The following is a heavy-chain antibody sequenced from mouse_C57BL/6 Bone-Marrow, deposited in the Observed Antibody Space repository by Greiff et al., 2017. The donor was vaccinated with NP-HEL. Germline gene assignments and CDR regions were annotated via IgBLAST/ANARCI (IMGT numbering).Heavy chain of an antibody. Sequence: EADGGLVQPKGSLKLSCAASGFSFNTYAMNWVRQAPGKGLEWVARIRSKSNNYATYYADSVKDRFTISRDDSESMLYLQMNNLKTEDTAMYYCVGELKYAMDYWGQGTSVTVSS. CDR2: IRSKSNNYAT. CDR1: GFSFNTYA. J-gene: IGHJ4*01. CDR3: VGELKYAMDY. V-gene: IGHV10-1*01.